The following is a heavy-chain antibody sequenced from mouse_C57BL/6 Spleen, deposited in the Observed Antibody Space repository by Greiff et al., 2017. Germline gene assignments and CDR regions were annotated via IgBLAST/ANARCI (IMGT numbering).Heavy chain of an antibody. CDR1: GYTFTSYW. CDR3: ARKGLSLFAY. CDR2: IDPSDSYT. J-gene: IGHJ3*01. D-gene: IGHD6-1*01. Sequence: VQLQQPGAELVMPGASVKLSCKASGYTFTSYWMHWVKQRPGQGLEWIGEIDPSDSYTNYNQKFKGKSTLTVEKSSSAAYMQLSSLTSEDSAVYYCARKGLSLFAYWGQGTLVTVSA. V-gene: IGHV1-69*01.